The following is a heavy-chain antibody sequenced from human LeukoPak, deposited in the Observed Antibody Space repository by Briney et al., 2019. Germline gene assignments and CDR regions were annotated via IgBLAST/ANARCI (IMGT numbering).Heavy chain of an antibody. D-gene: IGHD2-2*01. CDR1: GFTFSSYG. Sequence: GGSLRLSCAASGFTFSSYGMHWVRQAPGKGLEWVALISYDGSNEYYADSVRGRFTSSRDNSKFTLYMQLNRLRAEDTAVYYCARVRAGYCTSTSCYTGMDVWGQGTTVTVSS. J-gene: IGHJ6*02. V-gene: IGHV3-30*03. CDR2: ISYDGSNE. CDR3: ARVRAGYCTSTSCYTGMDV.